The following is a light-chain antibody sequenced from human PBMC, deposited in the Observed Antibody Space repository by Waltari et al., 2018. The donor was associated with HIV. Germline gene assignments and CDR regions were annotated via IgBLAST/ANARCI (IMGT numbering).Light chain of an antibody. CDR3: PQYGSSTGT. CDR1: QRVSTNY. J-gene: IGKJ2*01. Sequence: EIVLTQSPDTRSLSPGERATRPCRAGQRVSTNYLAWYQQKPGQAPRLLIYGAYSRPTGIQDRFSGSESGTDFTLTSSRLEHEDFAVYYCPQYGSSTGTFGQGTNVEIK. CDR2: GAY. V-gene: IGKV3-20*01.